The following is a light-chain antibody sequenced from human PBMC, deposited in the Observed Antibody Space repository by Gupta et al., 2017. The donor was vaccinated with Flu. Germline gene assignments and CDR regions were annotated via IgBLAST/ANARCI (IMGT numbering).Light chain of an antibody. CDR2: DVI. V-gene: IGLV2-11*03. CDR1: STDVGLYNY. Sequence: TISCTGSSTDVGLYNYVSWYQQHPGKAPKLIIYDVIKRPSGVPDRFSGSKSGDTASLTISGLQAEDEADYYCCSYAGSYTYWVFGGGTTLTV. J-gene: IGLJ3*02. CDR3: CSYAGSYTYWV.